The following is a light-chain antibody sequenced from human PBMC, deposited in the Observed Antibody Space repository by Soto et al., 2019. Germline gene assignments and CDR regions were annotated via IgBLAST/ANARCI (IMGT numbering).Light chain of an antibody. Sequence: EIVLTQSPDTLSLSPGERATLSCRASQSVSSSYLAWYQQKPGQAPRLLIYGASSRATGIPDRFSGSGSGTDFTLNISRLEPEDFAVYYCQQYGSSPWTFGQGTKVDIK. CDR1: QSVSSSY. V-gene: IGKV3-20*01. J-gene: IGKJ1*01. CDR3: QQYGSSPWT. CDR2: GAS.